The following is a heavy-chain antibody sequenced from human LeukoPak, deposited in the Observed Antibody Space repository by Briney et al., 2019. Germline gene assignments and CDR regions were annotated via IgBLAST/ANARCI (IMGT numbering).Heavy chain of an antibody. CDR3: ARGESSSGIDY. D-gene: IGHD6-6*01. Sequence: PSETLSLTCTVSGGSISSGGYYWSWIRQHPGKGLEWIGYIYYSGSTYYNPSLKSRVTISVDTSKNQFSLKLSSVTAADTAVYYCARGESSSGIDYWGQGTLVTVSS. CDR2: IYYSGST. J-gene: IGHJ4*02. CDR1: GGSISSGGYY. V-gene: IGHV4-31*03.